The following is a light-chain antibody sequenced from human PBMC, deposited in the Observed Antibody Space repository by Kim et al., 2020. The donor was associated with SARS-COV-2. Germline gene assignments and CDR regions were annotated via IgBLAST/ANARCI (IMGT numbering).Light chain of an antibody. CDR1: QTVSSN. CDR2: GAS. CDR3: QQYNIWPGT. J-gene: IGKJ2*01. V-gene: IGKV3-15*01. Sequence: EIVMTQSPATLSVSPGERATLSCRASQTVSSNLAWYQQKPGQAPRLLIYGASTRATGIPARFSGSGSGTEFTLTISSLQSEDFAVYFCQQYNIWPGTFGQGTKLEI.